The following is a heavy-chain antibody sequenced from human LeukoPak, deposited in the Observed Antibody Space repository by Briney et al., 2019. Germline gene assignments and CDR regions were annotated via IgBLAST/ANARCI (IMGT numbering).Heavy chain of an antibody. D-gene: IGHD3-10*01. V-gene: IGHV4-34*01. CDR2: INHSGYT. CDR3: ARGRITMVRGPPNWFDP. CDR1: EGSFSGYY. Sequence: LETLSLTCTVYEGSFSGYYWNWIRQSPGKGLEWIGEINHSGYTNYNPSLKSRVTLSVDTSKNQFSLKLTSVTAADTAVYYCARGRITMVRGPPNWFDPWGQGTLVTVSS. J-gene: IGHJ5*02.